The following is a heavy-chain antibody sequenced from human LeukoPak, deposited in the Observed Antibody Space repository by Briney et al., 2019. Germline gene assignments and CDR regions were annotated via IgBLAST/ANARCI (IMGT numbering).Heavy chain of an antibody. CDR1: GGAISSSSYY. Sequence: SETLSLTCTVVSGGAISSSSYYWGWIRQPPGKGLEWIGRFYYSGSTSYTPSLKSRVTISADTSKNQFSLKLSSVTAADTAVYYCARLWRAAIDYGGQGILVTVPS. J-gene: IGHJ4*02. D-gene: IGHD1-1*01. V-gene: IGHV4-39*01. CDR3: ARLWRAAIDY. CDR2: FYYSGST.